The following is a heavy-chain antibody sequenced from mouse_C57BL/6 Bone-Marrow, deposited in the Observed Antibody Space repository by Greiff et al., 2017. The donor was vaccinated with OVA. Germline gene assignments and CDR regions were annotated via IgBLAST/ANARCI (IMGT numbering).Heavy chain of an antibody. CDR2: IDPSDSYT. CDR1: GYTFTSYW. CDR3: ARGTVVPVMDY. J-gene: IGHJ4*01. D-gene: IGHD1-1*01. Sequence: QVPLQQPGAELVKPGASVKLSCKASGYTFTSYWMQWVKQRPGQGLEWIGEIDPSDSYTNYNQKFKGKATLTVDTSSSTAYMQLSSLTSADSAVYYCARGTVVPVMDYWGQGTSVTVSS. V-gene: IGHV1-50*01.